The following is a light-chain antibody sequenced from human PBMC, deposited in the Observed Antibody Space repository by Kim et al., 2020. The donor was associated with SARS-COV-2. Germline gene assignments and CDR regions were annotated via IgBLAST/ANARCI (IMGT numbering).Light chain of an antibody. V-gene: IGLV1-51*01. CDR3: GTWDSSLSAVV. CDR1: SCNLGVIY. CDR2: DNN. Sequence: GQKVTMSCSGGSCNLGVIYVSWYQQVPGTAPKRLIYDNNKRPSGIPDRFAGSRSGTSATLGITGLQTGDEADYYCGTWDSSLSAVVFGGGTQLTVL. J-gene: IGLJ2*01.